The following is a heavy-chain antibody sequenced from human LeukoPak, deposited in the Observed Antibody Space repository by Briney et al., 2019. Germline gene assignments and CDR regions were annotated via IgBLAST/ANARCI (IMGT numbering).Heavy chain of an antibody. Sequence: ASVKVSCKASGGTFSGYAISWVRQAPGQGLEWMGGIIPIFGTANYAQKFQGRVTITADESTSTAYMELSSLRSEDTAVYYCARDYGPGYCSGGSCYHAMPGWFDPWGQGTLVTVSS. CDR3: ARDYGPGYCSGGSCYHAMPGWFDP. J-gene: IGHJ5*02. CDR2: IIPIFGTA. CDR1: GGTFSGYA. D-gene: IGHD2-15*01. V-gene: IGHV1-69*13.